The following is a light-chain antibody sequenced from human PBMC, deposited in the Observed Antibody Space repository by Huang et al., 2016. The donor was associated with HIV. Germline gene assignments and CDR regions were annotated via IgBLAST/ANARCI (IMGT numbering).Light chain of an antibody. CDR2: GAS. Sequence: EIVLTQSPATLSVSPGERATLSCRASQSVSGRLAWYQQKPGQAPRLLSYGASTRATGGPARFSGSGSGTEFTLTISSLQSEDFAVYYCQQYNNFYTFGPGTRVDIK. CDR1: QSVSGR. V-gene: IGKV3-15*01. CDR3: QQYNNFYT. J-gene: IGKJ3*01.